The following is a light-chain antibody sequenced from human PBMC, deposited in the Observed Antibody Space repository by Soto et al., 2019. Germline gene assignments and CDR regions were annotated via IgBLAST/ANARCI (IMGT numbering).Light chain of an antibody. CDR3: SSFTSSSTQV. V-gene: IGLV2-8*01. J-gene: IGLJ3*02. CDR2: EVS. CDR1: SSDVGGYNY. Sequence: QSALTQPPSASGSPGQSVTISCTGTSSDVGGYNYVSWYQQHPGKAPKLMIYEVSKRPSGVPDRFSGSKSGNTASLTVSGLQPEDEADYYCSSFTSSSTQVLGGGTKLTVL.